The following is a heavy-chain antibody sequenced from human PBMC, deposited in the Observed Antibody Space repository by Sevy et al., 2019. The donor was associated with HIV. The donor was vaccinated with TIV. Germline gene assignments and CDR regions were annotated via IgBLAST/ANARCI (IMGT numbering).Heavy chain of an antibody. J-gene: IGHJ6*02. CDR2: INPNSGGT. V-gene: IGHV1-2*02. Sequence: ASVKVSCKASGYTFTGYYMHWVRQAPGQGLEWMGWINPNSGGTSYAQKFQGRVTMTRDTSISTAYMELSRLRSDDTAVYYCARSGSLYYYYYGMDVWGQGTTVTVSS. CDR1: GYTFTGYY. CDR3: ARSGSLYYYYYGMDV.